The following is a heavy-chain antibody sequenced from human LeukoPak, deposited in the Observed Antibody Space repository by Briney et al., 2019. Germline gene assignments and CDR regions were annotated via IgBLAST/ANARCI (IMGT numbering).Heavy chain of an antibody. D-gene: IGHD2-15*01. Sequence: ASVKVSCKASGGTFSSYAISWVRQAPGQGLEWMGRIIPICGTANYAQKFQGRVTITTDESTSTAYMELSSLRSEDTAVYYCARVGYCSGGSCYSYYFDYWGQGTLVTVSS. CDR1: GGTFSSYA. V-gene: IGHV1-69*05. CDR3: ARVGYCSGGSCYSYYFDY. J-gene: IGHJ4*02. CDR2: IIPICGTA.